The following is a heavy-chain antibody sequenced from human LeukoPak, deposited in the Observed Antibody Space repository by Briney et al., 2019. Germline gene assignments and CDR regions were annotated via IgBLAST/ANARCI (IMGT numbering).Heavy chain of an antibody. V-gene: IGHV3-66*03. CDR1: GFTVNDNY. CDR2: IYRSGDT. J-gene: IGHJ6*03. Sequence: PGGSLRLSCAASGFTVNDNYMSWVRQAPGKGLEWISVIYRSGDTYYADSVKGRFTVSRDNDQNTLYLQLNSLRPEDTAVYYCARDRVKSDDILTGYPHYYYNFYMDVWGKGTVVTVSS. D-gene: IGHD3-9*01. CDR3: ARDRVKSDDILTGYPHYYYNFYMDV.